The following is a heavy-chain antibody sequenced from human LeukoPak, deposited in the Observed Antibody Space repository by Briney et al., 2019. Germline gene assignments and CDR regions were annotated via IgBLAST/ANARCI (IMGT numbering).Heavy chain of an antibody. D-gene: IGHD4-23*01. CDR2: IYTSGST. CDR1: GGSISSYY. Sequence: SETLSLTCTVSGGSISSYYWSWIRQPAGKGLEWIGRIYTSGSTNYNPSLKSRVTMSVDTSKNQFSLKLSSVTAADTAVYYCARDREGVVTPAFDYWGQGTLVTVSS. V-gene: IGHV4-4*07. CDR3: ARDREGVVTPAFDY. J-gene: IGHJ4*02.